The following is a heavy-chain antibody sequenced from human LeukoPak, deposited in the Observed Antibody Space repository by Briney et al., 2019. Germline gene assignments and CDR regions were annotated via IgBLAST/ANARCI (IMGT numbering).Heavy chain of an antibody. CDR2: IYYSGST. CDR3: ARVRDYVWGSSRYTLYYFDY. V-gene: IGHV4-39*07. D-gene: IGHD3-16*02. CDR1: GGSISSSSYY. J-gene: IGHJ4*02. Sequence: SETLSLTCTVSGGSISSSSYYWGWIRQPPGKGLEWIGSIYYSGSTYYNPSLKSRVTISVDTSKNQFSLMLSSVTAADTAVYYCARVRDYVWGSSRYTLYYFDYWGQGTQVTVSS.